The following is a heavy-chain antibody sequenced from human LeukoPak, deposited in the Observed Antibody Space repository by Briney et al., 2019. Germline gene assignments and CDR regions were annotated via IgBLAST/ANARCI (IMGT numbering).Heavy chain of an antibody. Sequence: MTSETLSLTCAVYGGSFSDYYWTWIRQPPGKGLEWIGEITHSGSTNYNPSLKSRVTISVDTSKNQFTLNLSSVTAADTAVYYCARGRYGWLPFDYWGQGTLVTVSS. D-gene: IGHD3-16*01. CDR2: ITHSGST. CDR1: GGSFSDYY. CDR3: ARGRYGWLPFDY. V-gene: IGHV4-34*01. J-gene: IGHJ4*02.